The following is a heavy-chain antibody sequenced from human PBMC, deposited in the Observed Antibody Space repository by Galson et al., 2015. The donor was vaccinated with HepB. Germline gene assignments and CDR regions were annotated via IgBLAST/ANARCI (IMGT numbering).Heavy chain of an antibody. CDR1: GYTFTSYG. Sequence: SVKVSCKASGYTFTSYGISWVRQAPGQGLEWMGWISAYNGNTNYAQKLQGRVTMTTDTSTSTAYMELRSLRSDDTAVYYCARDQGPVVPAAIELYYYYGMDVWGQGTTVTVSS. D-gene: IGHD2-2*01. V-gene: IGHV1-18*04. CDR2: ISAYNGNT. J-gene: IGHJ6*02. CDR3: ARDQGPVVPAAIELYYYYGMDV.